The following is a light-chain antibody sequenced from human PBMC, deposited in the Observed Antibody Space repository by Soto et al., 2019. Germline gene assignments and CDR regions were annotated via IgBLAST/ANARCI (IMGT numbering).Light chain of an antibody. Sequence: IVMTQSPATVSVSPGESASLSCRASRTIGTNLGWYQQKPGQAPRLLISKTSTRATGVPARFCGSGSGTEFTLTVTSLQSEDIAVYYCQQYADWPLTFGGGTKVDIK. J-gene: IGKJ4*01. V-gene: IGKV3-15*01. CDR2: KTS. CDR1: RTIGTN. CDR3: QQYADWPLT.